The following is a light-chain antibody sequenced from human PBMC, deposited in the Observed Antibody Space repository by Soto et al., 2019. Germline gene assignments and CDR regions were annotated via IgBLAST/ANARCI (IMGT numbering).Light chain of an antibody. CDR1: QGIAPY. V-gene: IGKV1-27*01. CDR2: ATS. Sequence: DVQMTQSPSSLSASVGDRVTITCRASQGIAPYLAWVQQKPVKVPKLLIYATSTLQSGVPSRFSGSGSGTDFTLTINSLQPEDVGTYYCQKYNSAPLPFGGGTKVEIK. CDR3: QKYNSAPLP. J-gene: IGKJ4*01.